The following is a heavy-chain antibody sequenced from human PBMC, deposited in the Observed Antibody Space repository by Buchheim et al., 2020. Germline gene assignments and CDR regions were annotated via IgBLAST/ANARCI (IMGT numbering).Heavy chain of an antibody. J-gene: IGHJ6*03. D-gene: IGHD5-12*01. CDR2: IRGDGGAT. CDR3: AKSEYSDLYYSYYMDV. V-gene: IGHV3-23*01. CDR1: GFTFSNYA. Sequence: EGQLLESGGGLVQPGGSLRLSCGASGFTFSNYAMTWVRQAPGKGLEWVSTIRGDGGATYYTDSVKGRFTISRANSQNPLYLQMNSLRAEDTGTYYCAKSEYSDLYYSYYMDVWGKGTT.